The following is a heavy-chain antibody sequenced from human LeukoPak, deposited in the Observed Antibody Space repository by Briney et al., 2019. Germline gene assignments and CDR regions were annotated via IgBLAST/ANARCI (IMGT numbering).Heavy chain of an antibody. CDR2: ISAYNGNT. D-gene: IGHD6-13*01. CDR3: ARTRGYSSSFEGLWFDP. Sequence: GASVKVSCKASGYTFTSYGISWVRQAPGQGLEWMGWISAYNGNTNYAQKLQGRVTMTTDTSTSTAYMELRSLRSDDTAVYYRARTRGYSSSFEGLWFDPWGQGTLVTVSS. CDR1: GYTFTSYG. J-gene: IGHJ5*02. V-gene: IGHV1-18*01.